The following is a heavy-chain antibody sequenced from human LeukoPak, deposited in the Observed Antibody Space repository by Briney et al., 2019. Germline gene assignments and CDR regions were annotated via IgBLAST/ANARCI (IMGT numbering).Heavy chain of an antibody. Sequence: PSETLSLTCGVYGGSLSGFCWNWIRQPPGKGLEWIGEMNPNGRTTYNPSLKSRVSMSLDTSKNQFSLKLSSVTAADTAVYYCARGLKPYCTNGVCYTGDFWGQGTLVTVSP. CDR3: ARGLKPYCTNGVCYTGDF. D-gene: IGHD2-8*01. V-gene: IGHV4-34*01. J-gene: IGHJ4*02. CDR1: GGSLSGFC. CDR2: MNPNGRT.